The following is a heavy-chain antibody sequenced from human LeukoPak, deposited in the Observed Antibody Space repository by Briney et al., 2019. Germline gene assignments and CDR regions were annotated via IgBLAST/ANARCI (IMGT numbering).Heavy chain of an antibody. J-gene: IGHJ4*02. CDR1: GYTFRGNY. Sequence: ASVRVSCKASGYTFRGNYIHWLQQAPGQGLKWMGWIDANNGDTKSAQKFQGRVTMSRDTSISTAYMDLSSLSPDDAAVYYCARDPSSVTLYFFDYWGQGTLVTVSS. D-gene: IGHD4-11*01. CDR3: ARDPSSVTLYFFDY. CDR2: IDANNGDT. V-gene: IGHV1-2*02.